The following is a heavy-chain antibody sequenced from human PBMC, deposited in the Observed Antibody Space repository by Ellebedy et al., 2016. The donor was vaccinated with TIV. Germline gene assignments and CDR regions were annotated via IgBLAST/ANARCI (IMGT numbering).Heavy chain of an antibody. CDR1: GFTFSSYA. D-gene: IGHD6-19*01. J-gene: IGHJ4*02. Sequence: GESLKISCAASGFTFSSYAMSWVRQSPGKGLEWVSAISGNGGSTYFADSVKGRFTISRDNSKNTLYLQMNSLRAEDTAVYYCAKVRRYSSGWFDYWGQGTLVTVSS. V-gene: IGHV3-23*01. CDR2: ISGNGGST. CDR3: AKVRRYSSGWFDY.